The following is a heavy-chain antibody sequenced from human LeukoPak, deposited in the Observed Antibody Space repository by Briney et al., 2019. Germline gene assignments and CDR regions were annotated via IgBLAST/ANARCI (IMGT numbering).Heavy chain of an antibody. CDR3: AKFLPTHIVVANYYFDY. D-gene: IGHD2-21*01. V-gene: IGHV3-23*01. Sequence: GGSLRLSCAASGFTFSSYAMSWVRQAPGKGLEWVSAISGSGGSTYYADSVKGRFTISRDNSKNTLYLQMNSLRAEDTAVYYCAKFLPTHIVVANYYFDYWGQGTLVAVSS. CDR2: ISGSGGST. CDR1: GFTFSSYA. J-gene: IGHJ4*02.